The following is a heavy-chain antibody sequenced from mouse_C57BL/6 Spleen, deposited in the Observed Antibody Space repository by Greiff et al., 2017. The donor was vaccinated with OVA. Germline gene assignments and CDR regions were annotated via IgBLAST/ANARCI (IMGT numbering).Heavy chain of an antibody. CDR3: AITTVVAPGAY. V-gene: IGHV3-6*01. D-gene: IGHD1-1*01. CDR1: GYSITSGYY. Sequence: EVQLQESGPGLVKPSQSLSLTCSVTGYSITSGYYWNWIRQFPGNKLEWMGYISYDGSNNYNPSLKNRISITRDTSKNQFFLKLNSVTTEDTATYYCAITTVVAPGAYWGQGTLVTVSA. CDR2: ISYDGSN. J-gene: IGHJ3*01.